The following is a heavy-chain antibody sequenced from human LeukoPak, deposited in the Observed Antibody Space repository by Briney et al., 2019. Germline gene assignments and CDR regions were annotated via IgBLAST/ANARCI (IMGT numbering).Heavy chain of an antibody. CDR2: ISGSGGST. CDR3: AKGYCSSTSCSHYYYYYYMDV. J-gene: IGHJ6*03. V-gene: IGHV3-23*01. Sequence: PGGSLRLSCAASGFTFSSYAMSWVRQAPGKGLEWVPAISGSGGSTYYADSVKGRFTISRDNSKNTLYLQMNSLRAEDTAVYYCAKGYCSSTSCSHYYYYYYMDVWGKGTTVTVSS. D-gene: IGHD2-2*01. CDR1: GFTFSSYA.